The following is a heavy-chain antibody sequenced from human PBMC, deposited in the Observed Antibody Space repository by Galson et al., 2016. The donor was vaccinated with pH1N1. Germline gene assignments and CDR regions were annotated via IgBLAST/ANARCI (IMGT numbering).Heavy chain of an antibody. CDR2: IYHSGTT. CDR1: GYSISSGYY. CDR3: ARGRHGGGAY. V-gene: IGHV4-38-2*02. J-gene: IGHJ4*02. Sequence: ETLSLTCTVSGYSISSGYYWGWIRQPPGKGLEWIATIYHSGTTYYNPSLKSRLSISVDTSKNQFSLNLSSVTAADTAVYYCARGRHGGGAYWGQGILVTVA. D-gene: IGHD5-24*01.